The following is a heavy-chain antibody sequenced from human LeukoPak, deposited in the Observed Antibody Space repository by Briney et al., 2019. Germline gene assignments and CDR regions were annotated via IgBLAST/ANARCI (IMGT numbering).Heavy chain of an antibody. Sequence: GGSLRLSCAASGFTFSSYAMSWVRQAPGKGLEWVSAISGSGGSTYYADSVKGRFTISRDNSKNTLYLQMNSLRAEDTAVYYCAKGRYSGYVSGWFDPWAREPWSPSPQ. D-gene: IGHD5-12*01. V-gene: IGHV3-23*01. CDR3: AKGRYSGYVSGWFDP. CDR2: ISGSGGST. CDR1: GFTFSSYA. J-gene: IGHJ5*02.